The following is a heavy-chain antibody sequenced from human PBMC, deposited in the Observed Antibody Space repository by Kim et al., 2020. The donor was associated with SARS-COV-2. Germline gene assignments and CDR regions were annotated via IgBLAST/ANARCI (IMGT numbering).Heavy chain of an antibody. CDR2: IRPPNGVP. CDR3: ARGRHNFDSSGINDLAFEC. Sequence: ASVKVSCKASGYRFVAYYIHWFRQAPGRGPEWMGRIRPPNGVPDYAQNFQGRVTMTRDTTINTTYMELSRLNSDDAAVYFCARGRHNFDSSGINDLAFECWGKGNLVTVSS. D-gene: IGHD3-22*01. V-gene: IGHV1-2*06. J-gene: IGHJ4*02. CDR1: GYRFVAYY.